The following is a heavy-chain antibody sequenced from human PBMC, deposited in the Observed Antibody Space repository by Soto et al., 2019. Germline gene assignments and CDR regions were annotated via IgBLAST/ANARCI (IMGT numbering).Heavy chain of an antibody. V-gene: IGHV3-48*01. CDR3: ARDSTRHYCSSTSCYAPFDY. J-gene: IGHJ4*02. CDR2: ISSSSSTI. CDR1: GFTFSNYS. Sequence: GGSLRLSCAASGFTFSNYSMNWVRQAPGKGLEWVSYISSSSSTIYYADSVKGRFTISRDNAKNSLYLQMNSLRAEDTAVYYCARDSTRHYCSSTSCYAPFDYWGQGTLVTVSS. D-gene: IGHD2-2*01.